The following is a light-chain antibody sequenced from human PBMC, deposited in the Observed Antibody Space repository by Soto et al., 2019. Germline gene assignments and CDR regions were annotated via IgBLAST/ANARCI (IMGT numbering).Light chain of an antibody. CDR2: NVS. V-gene: IGKV2-30*02. J-gene: IGKJ2*01. CDR3: MKGTHWPPLT. CDR1: QSLVHSDANTF. Sequence: DPGMTHSPLSLPVTRGQPASISCRSSQSLVHSDANTFLNWVHQRPGQAPSRLTYNVSNRDSGVPDRFRGSGSRNDFPLKISRAGAGDGGVYYRMKGTHWPPLTFGQGDKVDI.